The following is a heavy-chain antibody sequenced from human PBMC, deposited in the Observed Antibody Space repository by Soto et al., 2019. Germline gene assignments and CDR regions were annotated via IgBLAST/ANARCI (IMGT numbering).Heavy chain of an antibody. CDR1: GFIFSEST. CDR2: VSTSGRST. CDR3: VKQAHGLDGVAFDY. D-gene: IGHD2-15*01. V-gene: IGHV3-64D*06. J-gene: IGHJ4*02. Sequence: GGSLRLSCSASGFIFSESTIYRVRQFPGKGLEAISAVSTSGRSTYYADSVKDRFTISRDNSKNTLFLQMGSLRPEDTAIYYCVKQAHGLDGVAFDYWGQGTQVTVSS.